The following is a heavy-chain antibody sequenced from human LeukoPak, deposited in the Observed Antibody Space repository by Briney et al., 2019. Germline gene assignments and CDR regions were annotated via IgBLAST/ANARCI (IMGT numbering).Heavy chain of an antibody. V-gene: IGHV3-48*03. CDR3: AELGITMIGGV. J-gene: IGHJ6*04. CDR2: ISSSGSTI. CDR1: GFTFGSYE. Sequence: PGGSLRLSCAVSGFTFGSYEMNWVRQAPGKGLEWVSYISSSGSTIYYADSVKGRFTISRDNAKNSLYLQMNSLRAEDTAVYYCAELGITMIGGVWGKGTTVTISS. D-gene: IGHD3-10*02.